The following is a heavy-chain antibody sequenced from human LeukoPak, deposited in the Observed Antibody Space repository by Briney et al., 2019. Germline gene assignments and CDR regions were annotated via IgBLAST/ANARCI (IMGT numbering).Heavy chain of an antibody. V-gene: IGHV4-4*07. Sequence: SETLSLTCTVPGGSISSYYWSWIRQPAGKGLGWIGRIYTSGSTNYNPSLKSRVTMSVDTSKNQFSLKLSSVTAADTAVYYCARRGSGWANWFDPWGQGTLVTVSS. CDR3: ARRGSGWANWFDP. J-gene: IGHJ5*02. D-gene: IGHD6-19*01. CDR2: IYTSGST. CDR1: GGSISSYY.